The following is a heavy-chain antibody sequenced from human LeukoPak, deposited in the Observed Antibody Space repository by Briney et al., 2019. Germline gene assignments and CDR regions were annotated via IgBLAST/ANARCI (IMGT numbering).Heavy chain of an antibody. CDR3: ARDDYSYGTLNWFDP. V-gene: IGHV3-33*01. CDR2: IWYDGSNK. Sequence: GRSLRLSCAASGFTFSSYGMHWVRQAPGKGLEWVAVIWYDGSNKYYADSVKGRFTISRDNSKNTLYLQMNSLRAEDTAVYYCARDDYSYGTLNWFDPWGQGTLVTVSS. CDR1: GFTFSSYG. D-gene: IGHD5-18*01. J-gene: IGHJ5*02.